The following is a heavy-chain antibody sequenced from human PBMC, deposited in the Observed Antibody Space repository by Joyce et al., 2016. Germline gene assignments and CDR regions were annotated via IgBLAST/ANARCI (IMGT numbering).Heavy chain of an antibody. Sequence: QVHLVQSGAELKRPGASVKVSCRTSGYTFNNFGRGWVRQARGQGLEWMGWISAHSGDTRYAQKFQDRITMTTDPSTTTGYMELRSLAFDDTAVYYCARDLSKSGYYLGFDYWGQGTLVTVSS. J-gene: IGHJ4*02. V-gene: IGHV1-18*04. CDR2: ISAHSGDT. D-gene: IGHD5-12*01. CDR3: ARDLSKSGYYLGFDY. CDR1: GYTFNNFG.